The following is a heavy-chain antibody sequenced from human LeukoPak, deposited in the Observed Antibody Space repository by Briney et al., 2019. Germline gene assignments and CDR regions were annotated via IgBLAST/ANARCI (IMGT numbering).Heavy chain of an antibody. CDR3: ARLPYYYDSSGYRLDAFDI. CDR2: IYTSGST. D-gene: IGHD3-22*01. Sequence: SETLSLTCTVSGGSISSGSYYWSWIRQPAGKGLEWIGRIYTSGSTNYNPSLKSRVTISVDTSKNQFSLKLSSVTAADTAVYYCARLPYYYDSSGYRLDAFDIWGQGTMVTVSS. J-gene: IGHJ3*02. V-gene: IGHV4-61*02. CDR1: GGSISSGSYY.